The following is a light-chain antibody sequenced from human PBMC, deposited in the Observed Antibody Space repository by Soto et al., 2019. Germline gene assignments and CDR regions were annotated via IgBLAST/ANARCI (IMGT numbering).Light chain of an antibody. Sequence: EIVLTQSPGTLSLSPGERATLSCRASQSVSRSYLAWYQLKPGQAPRLLIYGASSRATGIPDRFSGSGSGTDFTLTISSLEPEDFAVYYCQQYGNSIPITFGQGTRLEIK. CDR2: GAS. CDR1: QSVSRSY. J-gene: IGKJ5*01. V-gene: IGKV3-20*01. CDR3: QQYGNSIPIT.